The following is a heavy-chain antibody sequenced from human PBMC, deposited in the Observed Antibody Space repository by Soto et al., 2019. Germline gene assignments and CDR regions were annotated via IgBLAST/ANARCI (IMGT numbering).Heavy chain of an antibody. J-gene: IGHJ4*02. CDR1: GYTFTSYG. CDR2: ISANNGNT. V-gene: IGHV1-18*01. Sequence: QVQLVQSGAEVKKPGASVKVSCKASGYTFTSYGISWVRQAPGQGLEWMGWISANNGNTNYAQKFQGRVNMTTNTSSSTAYMELRSLRSDDTAVYYCANFVHGLYNYGHFPLRYWGQGTLVTVSS. D-gene: IGHD5-18*01. CDR3: ANFVHGLYNYGHFPLRY.